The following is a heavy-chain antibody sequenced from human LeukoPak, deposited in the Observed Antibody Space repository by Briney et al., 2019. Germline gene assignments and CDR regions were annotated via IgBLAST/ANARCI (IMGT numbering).Heavy chain of an antibody. D-gene: IGHD3-10*02. CDR1: GFTFSNSG. CDR2: IWYDGSNE. J-gene: IGHJ3*01. Sequence: QSGGSLRLYCAASGFTFSNSGMHWVRQAPGKGLEWVAVIWYDGSNEYYADAVKGRFIISRDNSKNTVHLQMNSLRVEDTSVYYCAREISMFVNAFDLWGQGTLVAVSS. CDR3: AREISMFVNAFDL. V-gene: IGHV3-33*01.